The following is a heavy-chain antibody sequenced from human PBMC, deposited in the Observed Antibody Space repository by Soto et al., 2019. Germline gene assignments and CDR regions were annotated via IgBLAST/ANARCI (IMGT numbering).Heavy chain of an antibody. Sequence: GGSVKVSCKASGYTFTSYYMHWVRQAPGQGLEWMGIINPSGGSTSYAQKFQGRVTMTRDTSTSTVYMELSSLRSEDTAVYYCAYSSSSIGSSDAFDIWGQGTMVTVSS. CDR3: AYSSSSIGSSDAFDI. CDR1: GYTFTSYY. V-gene: IGHV1-46*01. D-gene: IGHD6-6*01. J-gene: IGHJ3*02. CDR2: INPSGGST.